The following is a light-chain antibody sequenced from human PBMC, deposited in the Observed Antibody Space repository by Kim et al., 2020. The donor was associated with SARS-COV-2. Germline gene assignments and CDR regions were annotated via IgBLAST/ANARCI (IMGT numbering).Light chain of an antibody. Sequence: AALSLSPGERATLSCRASQSVATYLAWYQQKPGQAPRLLVYDASKRVTGIPARFRGSGSGTDFTLTIGTLEPEDSAVYYCQQRGNFGQGTRLEIK. CDR1: QSVATY. J-gene: IGKJ5*01. CDR2: DAS. V-gene: IGKV3-11*01. CDR3: QQRGN.